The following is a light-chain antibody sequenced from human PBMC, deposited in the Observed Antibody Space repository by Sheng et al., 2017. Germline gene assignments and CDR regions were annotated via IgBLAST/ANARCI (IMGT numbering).Light chain of an antibody. V-gene: IGLV3-1*01. CDR3: QVWDSSTLL. CDR2: QDY. J-gene: IGLJ3*02. Sequence: YELTQPPSVSMAPGQAASITCSGDQLSNKYTSWYQHNPGQSPVLVIYQDYKRPSGIPERFSGSSSGNTATLTISGTQAMDEADYYCQVWDSSTLLFGGGTKLTVL. CDR1: QLSNKY.